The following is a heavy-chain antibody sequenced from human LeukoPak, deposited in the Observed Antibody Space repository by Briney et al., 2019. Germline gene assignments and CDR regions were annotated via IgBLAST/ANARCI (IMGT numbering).Heavy chain of an antibody. V-gene: IGHV4-39*01. CDR3: ARWHASGWSYFDY. CDR2: IFYSGST. D-gene: IGHD6-19*01. CDR1: GGSISSSSYY. J-gene: IGHJ4*02. Sequence: SETLSLTCTVSGGSISSSSYYWGWIRQPPGKGLEWIGSIFYSGSTYYNPSLKSRVTISVDTSKNQFSLKLSSVTAADTAVYYCARWHASGWSYFDYWGQGTLVTVSS.